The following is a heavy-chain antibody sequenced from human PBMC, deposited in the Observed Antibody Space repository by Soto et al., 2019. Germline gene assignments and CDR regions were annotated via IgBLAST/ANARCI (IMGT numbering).Heavy chain of an antibody. Sequence: GGSLRLSCAASGFTFSSYSMNWVRQAPGKGLEWVSSISSSSSYIYYADSVKGRFTISRDNAKNSLYLQMNSLRAEDTAVYYCARDAAYSSSWYGSAFDIWGQGTMVTVSS. J-gene: IGHJ3*02. V-gene: IGHV3-21*01. CDR3: ARDAAYSSSWYGSAFDI. D-gene: IGHD6-13*01. CDR1: GFTFSSYS. CDR2: ISSSSSYI.